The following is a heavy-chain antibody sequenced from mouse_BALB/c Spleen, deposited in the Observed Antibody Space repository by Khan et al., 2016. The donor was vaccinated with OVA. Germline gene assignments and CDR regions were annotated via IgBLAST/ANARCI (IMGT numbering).Heavy chain of an antibody. CDR2: IDPENGNT. CDR3: VRRGYGNYWFAY. J-gene: IGHJ3*01. D-gene: IGHD2-1*01. CDR1: GFNIKDYY. Sequence: EVELVESGAELVRPGALVKLSCKASGFNIKDYYMYWVKQRPEEGLEWIGWIDPENGNTIYDPKFQGKASITADTPSNTAYLQLSSLTSEDTAVYYCVRRGYGNYWFAYWGQGTLVTVSA. V-gene: IGHV14-1*02.